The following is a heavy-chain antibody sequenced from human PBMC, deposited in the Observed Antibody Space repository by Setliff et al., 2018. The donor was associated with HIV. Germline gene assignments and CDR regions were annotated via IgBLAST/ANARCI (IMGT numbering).Heavy chain of an antibody. CDR2: INDSGST. V-gene: IGHV4-34*01. CDR3: GRGSRITIFGVVKGTNWFDP. Sequence: ETLSLTCAVYGGSFSGYYWSWIRQPPGKGLEWIGEINDSGSTNYNPSLKSRVTMSVDTSKNQFSLKLNSVTAADTAVYYCGRGSRITIFGVVKGTNWFDPWGQGTLVTVSS. CDR1: GGSFSGYY. D-gene: IGHD3-3*01. J-gene: IGHJ5*02.